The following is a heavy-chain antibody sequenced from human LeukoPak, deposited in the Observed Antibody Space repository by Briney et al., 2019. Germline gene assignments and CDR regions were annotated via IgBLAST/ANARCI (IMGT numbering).Heavy chain of an antibody. D-gene: IGHD3-10*01. CDR3: TTYGSGRKFDY. J-gene: IGHJ4*02. CDR1: GFSFSDAW. CDR2: IESKTDGGTT. V-gene: IGHV3-15*04. Sequence: GGSHRLSCAASGFSFSDAWMSWVRQTPGKGLEWVGRIESKTDGGTTDYAAPVKGRFTISRDDSTNTLYLQMNSLKSEDTAVYCTTYGSGRKFDYWGQGILVTVSS.